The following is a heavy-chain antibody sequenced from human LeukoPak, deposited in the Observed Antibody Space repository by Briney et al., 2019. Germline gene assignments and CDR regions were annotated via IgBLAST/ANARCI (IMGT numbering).Heavy chain of an antibody. CDR2: INPNSGGT. Sequence: ASVKVSCKASGYTFTGYYMHWVRQAPGQGLEWMGWINPNSGGTNYAQKFQGRVTMTRDTSISTAYMELSRLRSDDTAVYYCAREHDYGDYGFDYWGQGTLVTVSS. CDR3: AREHDYGDYGFDY. V-gene: IGHV1-2*02. J-gene: IGHJ4*02. D-gene: IGHD4-17*01. CDR1: GYTFTGYY.